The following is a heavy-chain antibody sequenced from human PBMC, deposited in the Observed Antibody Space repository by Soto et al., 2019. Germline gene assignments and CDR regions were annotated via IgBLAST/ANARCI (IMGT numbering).Heavy chain of an antibody. D-gene: IGHD3-3*01. CDR1: GFTFSTYV. Sequence: GGSLRLSCAASGFTFSTYVMTWVRQAPGKGLEWVSSISANGGNTYYADSVKGRFTISRENSKNILYLQMNNLRAEDTALYYCAKDPALVRFLEWTARDYLDYWGQGTPVTVSS. CDR2: ISANGGNT. J-gene: IGHJ4*02. V-gene: IGHV3-23*01. CDR3: AKDPALVRFLEWTARDYLDY.